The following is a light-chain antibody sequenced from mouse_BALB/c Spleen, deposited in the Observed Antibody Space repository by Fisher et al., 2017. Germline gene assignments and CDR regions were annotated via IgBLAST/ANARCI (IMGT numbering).Light chain of an antibody. CDR3: HQYHRSPLT. CDR2: LTS. CDR1: SSVSY. J-gene: IGKJ5*01. V-gene: IGKV4-61*01. Sequence: IVLTQTPAIMSASLGEEITLTCSASSSVSYMYWYQQKPRSSPKPWIYLTSNLASGVPARFSGSGSGTSYSLTISSMEAEDAATYYCHQYHRSPLTFGAGTKLELK.